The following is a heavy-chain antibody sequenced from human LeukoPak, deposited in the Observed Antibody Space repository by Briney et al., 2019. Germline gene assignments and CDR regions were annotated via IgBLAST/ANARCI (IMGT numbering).Heavy chain of an antibody. Sequence: GGSLRLSCAASGFTFSSYGMHWVRQAPGKGLEWVAVIWYDGSNKYYADSVKGRFTISRDNSKNTLYLQMNSLRAEDTAVYYCARAMVRDLDAFDIWGQGTMVTVSS. J-gene: IGHJ3*02. CDR1: GFTFSSYG. V-gene: IGHV3-33*01. CDR2: IWYDGSNK. D-gene: IGHD3-10*01. CDR3: ARAMVRDLDAFDI.